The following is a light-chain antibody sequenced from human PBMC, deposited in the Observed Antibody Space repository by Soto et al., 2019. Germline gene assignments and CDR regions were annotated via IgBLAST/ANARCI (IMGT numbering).Light chain of an antibody. J-gene: IGKJ4*01. V-gene: IGKV3-11*01. CDR1: QSVSSY. CDR3: QQRRNWPLP. CDR2: DAS. Sequence: EILLTQSPATLSLSPGERATLSCRASQSVSSYLAWYQQKPGQAPRLLIYDASNRATGIPGRFSGSGSGTVFTLTISSLEPEDCAVYYCQQRRNWPLPFGGGTKVEIK.